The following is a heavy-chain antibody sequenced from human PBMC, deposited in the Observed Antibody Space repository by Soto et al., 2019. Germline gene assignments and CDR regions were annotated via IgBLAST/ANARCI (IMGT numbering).Heavy chain of an antibody. J-gene: IGHJ6*02. CDR1: GYTFTSYG. CDR3: ARFSGGSYNTYYFYYGMDV. D-gene: IGHD2-15*01. V-gene: IGHV1-18*04. CDR2: ISAYNGNT. Sequence: ASVKVSCKASGYTFTSYGISWVRQAPGQGLDWMGWISAYNGNTKYAQDLQGRVNMTTDTSTSTAYMELRSLRSDDTAMYYCARFSGGSYNTYYFYYGMDVWGQGTTVTVSS.